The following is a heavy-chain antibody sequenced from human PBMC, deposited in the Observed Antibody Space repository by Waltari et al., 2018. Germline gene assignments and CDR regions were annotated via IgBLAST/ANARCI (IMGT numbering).Heavy chain of an antibody. D-gene: IGHD1-1*01. CDR1: GFTFDDYA. CDR3: AKEIPSTGTTQGQFDY. Sequence: EVQLVESGGGLVQPGRSLRLSCAASGFTFDDYAMHWVRQAPGKGLEWVSGISWNSGSIGYADSVKGRFTISRDNAKNSLYLQMNSLRAEDTALYYCAKEIPSTGTTQGQFDYWGQGTLVTVSS. V-gene: IGHV3-9*01. J-gene: IGHJ4*02. CDR2: ISWNSGSI.